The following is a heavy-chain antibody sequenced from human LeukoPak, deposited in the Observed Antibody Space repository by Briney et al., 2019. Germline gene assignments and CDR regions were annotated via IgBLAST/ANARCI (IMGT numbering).Heavy chain of an antibody. J-gene: IGHJ5*02. V-gene: IGHV3-73*01. CDR3: TNRPSGHTPGSWFDP. D-gene: IGHD3-10*01. CDR2: IRSKANSYAT. CDR1: GFTFSGSA. Sequence: TGGSLKLSCAASGFTFSGSAMRWVRQASGKGLGWVGRIRSKANSYATAYAASVKGRFTISRDDSKNTAYLQMNILKTEDTAVYYCTNRPSGHTPGSWFDPWGQGTLVTVSS.